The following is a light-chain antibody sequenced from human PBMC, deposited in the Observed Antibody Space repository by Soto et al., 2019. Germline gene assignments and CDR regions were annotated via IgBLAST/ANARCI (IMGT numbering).Light chain of an antibody. J-gene: IGLJ1*01. CDR1: SSVFGGYDF. CDR2: DVS. CDR3: SSYTSSNTYV. V-gene: IGLV2-14*03. Sequence: QSVLTQPASVSGSPGQAITISCTGTSSVFGGYDFVSWYQHHPGKAPKLLIYDVSNRPSGISNHFSGSKSGNTASLTISGLQAEDEADYYCSSYTSSNTYVFGTGTKVTVL.